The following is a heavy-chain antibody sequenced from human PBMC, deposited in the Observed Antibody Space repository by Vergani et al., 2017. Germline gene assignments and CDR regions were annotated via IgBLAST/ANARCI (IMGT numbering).Heavy chain of an antibody. CDR2: INPSGGHT. V-gene: IGHV1-46*03. CDR1: GYTFSNYY. D-gene: IGHD3-9*01. CDR3: ARGDYGILTGYRY. J-gene: IGHJ4*02. Sequence: QVPLVQSGADVKKSGASVKVSCKTSGYTFSNYYMHWVRQAPGQGLEWMGIINPSGGHTNYAQKFQGRVTMTRDTSTSTVYMELSSLRSEDTAIYYCARGDYGILTGYRYWGQGTLVTVSA.